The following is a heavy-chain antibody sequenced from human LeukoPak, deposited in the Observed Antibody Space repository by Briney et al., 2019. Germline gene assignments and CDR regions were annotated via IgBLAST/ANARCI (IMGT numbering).Heavy chain of an antibody. J-gene: IGHJ4*02. Sequence: SETLSLTCAVYGWSFSGYYWSWIRQPPGTGLEWIGEINHSGSTNYNPSLKSRITISVDTSKNQFSLKLSSVTAADTTVYYCARAATRSVWYYWGQGTLVTVSS. V-gene: IGHV4-34*01. D-gene: IGHD6-19*01. CDR2: INHSGST. CDR1: GWSFSGYY. CDR3: ARAATRSVWYY.